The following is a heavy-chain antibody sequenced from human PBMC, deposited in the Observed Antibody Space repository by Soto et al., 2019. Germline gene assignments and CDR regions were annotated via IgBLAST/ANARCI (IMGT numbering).Heavy chain of an antibody. J-gene: IGHJ5*02. Sequence: SETLSLTCTVSGGSISSGDYYWSWIRQPPGKGLEWIGYIYYSGSTYYNPSLKSQVTISVDTSKNQFSLKLSSVTAADAAVYYCARVGRITIFGVVILNWRFDPWGQGTLGNVS. D-gene: IGHD3-3*01. V-gene: IGHV4-30-4*01. CDR1: GGSISSGDYY. CDR2: IYYSGST. CDR3: ARVGRITIFGVVILNWRFDP.